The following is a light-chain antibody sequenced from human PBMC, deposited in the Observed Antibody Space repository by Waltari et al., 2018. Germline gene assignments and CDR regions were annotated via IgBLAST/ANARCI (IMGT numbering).Light chain of an antibody. V-gene: IGLV3-1*01. CDR1: NLGNTN. J-gene: IGLJ2*01. CDR2: QDT. CDR3: QAWDSSTVV. Sequence: SSELTQSPSVSVSPGQTASITCSGDNLGNTNVCWYQQRPGQSPLLVIYQDTKRPPGIPERFSGSNSGSTATLTISGTQAMDEADYYCQAWDSSTVVFGGGTKLTVL.